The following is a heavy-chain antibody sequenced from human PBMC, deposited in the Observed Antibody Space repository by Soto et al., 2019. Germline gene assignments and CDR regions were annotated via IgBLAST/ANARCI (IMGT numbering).Heavy chain of an antibody. D-gene: IGHD2-15*01. Sequence: EVQLVQSGAEVKKPGESLRISCRGSGYRFSNYWIAWVRQMPGRGLEWMGSIYPGDSDTRYSPSFQGQVTISVDRSTNTAYLEWSSLKASDTAMFYCVRNVLRHCSGDDCDIPFNWFDPWGQGTQVTVSS. J-gene: IGHJ5*02. CDR3: VRNVLRHCSGDDCDIPFNWFDP. CDR2: IYPGDSDT. V-gene: IGHV5-51*03. CDR1: GYRFSNYW.